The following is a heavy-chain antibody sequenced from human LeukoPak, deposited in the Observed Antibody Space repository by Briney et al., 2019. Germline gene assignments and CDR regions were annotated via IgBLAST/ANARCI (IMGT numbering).Heavy chain of an antibody. V-gene: IGHV1-8*01. CDR1: GYTFTRYD. CDR3: ARGWVRITMVRGVRKPPARWFDP. Sequence: AASLKVSCKASGYTFTRYDINWVRQATGQGLEWMGWMNPNSGNTGYAQKFQGRVTMTRNTSISTAYMELSSLRSEDTAVYYCARGWVRITMVRGVRKPPARWFDPWGQGTLVTVSS. CDR2: MNPNSGNT. D-gene: IGHD3-10*01. J-gene: IGHJ5*02.